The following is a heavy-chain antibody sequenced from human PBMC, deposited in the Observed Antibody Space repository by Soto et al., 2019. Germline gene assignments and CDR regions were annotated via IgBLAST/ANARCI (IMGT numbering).Heavy chain of an antibody. V-gene: IGHV1-46*01. CDR2: INPGGGST. CDR1: VYTFTSYY. Sequence: ASVKVSCKSSVYTFTSYYMHWLRQSPAQVLERMGIINPGGGSTSYAQKFQGRVTMTRDTSTSTVYMELSSLRSEDTAVYYCARDGIAAAGTRGTNWFDPWGQGTLVTVSS. CDR3: ARDGIAAAGTRGTNWFDP. D-gene: IGHD6-13*01. J-gene: IGHJ5*02.